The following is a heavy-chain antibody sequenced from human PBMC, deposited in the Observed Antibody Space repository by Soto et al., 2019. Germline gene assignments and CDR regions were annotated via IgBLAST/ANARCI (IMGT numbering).Heavy chain of an antibody. J-gene: IGHJ3*02. CDR1: GGSISSYY. V-gene: IGHV4-59*01. CDR2: IYYSGST. D-gene: IGHD1-26*01. CDR3: ARDRDSGSYAGAFDI. Sequence: ETLSLTCTVSGGSISSYYWSWIRQPPGKGLEWIGYIYYSGSTNYNPSLKSRVTISVDTSKNQFSLKLSSVTAADTAVYYCARDRDSGSYAGAFDIWGQGTMVTVSS.